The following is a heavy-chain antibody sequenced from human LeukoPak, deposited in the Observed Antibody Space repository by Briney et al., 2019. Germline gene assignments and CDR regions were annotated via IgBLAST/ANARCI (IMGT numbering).Heavy chain of an antibody. Sequence: PGGSLTLSCAASGYTFRSYAMSWVRQAPGKGLEWVSGINSGGTTYYADSVKGRFTISRDNSKNSLYLQMNSLRAEDTALYYCAKHDYESSGYYLNPAFDFWGQGTILTVSS. V-gene: IGHV3-23*01. CDR2: INSGGTT. D-gene: IGHD3-22*01. J-gene: IGHJ3*01. CDR3: AKHDYESSGYYLNPAFDF. CDR1: GYTFRSYA.